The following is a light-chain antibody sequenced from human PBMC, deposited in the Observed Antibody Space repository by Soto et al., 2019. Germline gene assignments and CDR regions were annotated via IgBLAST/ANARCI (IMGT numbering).Light chain of an antibody. CDR2: DAS. Sequence: DIQMTQFPSTLSASIGDRVTITYRASQSISVWMAWYKQIPGKAPQLLIYDASNLQSGVPSRFSGAGSGTEFTLTVSSLQPDDSATYYCQQYNNYPFTFGPGTTVRIK. J-gene: IGKJ3*01. V-gene: IGKV1-5*01. CDR3: QQYNNYPFT. CDR1: QSISVW.